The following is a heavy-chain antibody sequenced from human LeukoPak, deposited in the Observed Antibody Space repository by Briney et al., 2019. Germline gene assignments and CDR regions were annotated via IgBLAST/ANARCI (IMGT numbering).Heavy chain of an antibody. J-gene: IGHJ3*02. CDR3: ARERLEGGDAFDI. D-gene: IGHD3-16*01. CDR1: GFTFSSYS. V-gene: IGHV3-21*01. Sequence: GGSLRLSCAASGFTFSSYSMNWVRQAPGKGLEWVSSISSSSSYIYYADSVKGRFTISRDNAKNSLYLQMNGLRAEDTAVYYCARERLEGGDAFDIWGQGTMVTVSS. CDR2: ISSSSSYI.